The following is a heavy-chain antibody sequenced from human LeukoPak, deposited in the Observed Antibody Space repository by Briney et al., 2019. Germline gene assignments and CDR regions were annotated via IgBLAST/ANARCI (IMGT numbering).Heavy chain of an antibody. D-gene: IGHD1-7*01. CDR3: ARESGTIDY. V-gene: IGHV3-48*04. CDR1: GFTFSSYS. Sequence: GGSLRLSCAASGFTFSSYSMNWVRQAPGKGLEWVSSISSSGSTIYYADSVKGRFTISRDNAKNSLYLQMNSLRAEDTAVYYCARESGTIDYWGQGTLVTVSS. CDR2: ISSSGSTI. J-gene: IGHJ4*02.